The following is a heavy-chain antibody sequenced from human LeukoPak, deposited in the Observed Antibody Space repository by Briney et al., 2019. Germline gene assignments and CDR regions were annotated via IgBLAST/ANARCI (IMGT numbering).Heavy chain of an antibody. CDR1: GFTFSSYA. J-gene: IGHJ4*02. CDR2: ISGSGGST. Sequence: GGSLRLSCAASGFTFSSYAMSWVRQAPGKGLEWVSAISGSGGSTYYADSVKGRFTISRDNSKNTLYLQMNSLRAEDTAAYYCAKGLGYCSGGSCYWGQGTLVTVSS. D-gene: IGHD2-15*01. CDR3: AKGLGYCSGGSCY. V-gene: IGHV3-23*01.